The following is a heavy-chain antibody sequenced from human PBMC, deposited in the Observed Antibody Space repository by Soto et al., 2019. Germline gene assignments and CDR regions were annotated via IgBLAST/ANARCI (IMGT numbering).Heavy chain of an antibody. V-gene: IGHV3-74*03. Sequence: GGSLRLSCAASGFPFSSYWMHWVRQAPGKGLVWVSRINGDGSSITYADSVKGRFTISRDNAKNTLYLQLNSLRAEDAAVYYCTRRGCSTTGCYFNWGRGTLVTVSS. CDR1: GFPFSSYW. CDR2: INGDGSSI. J-gene: IGHJ4*02. D-gene: IGHD2-2*01. CDR3: TRRGCSTTGCYFN.